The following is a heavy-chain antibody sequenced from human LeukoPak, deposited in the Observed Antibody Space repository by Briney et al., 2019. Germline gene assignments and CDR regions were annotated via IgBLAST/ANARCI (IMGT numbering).Heavy chain of an antibody. Sequence: ASVKVSCKASGYTFTGYYMHWVRQAPGQGLEWMGLINPTGSSTLYAQKFQGRVTMTRDMSTSTDYMELSSLRSEDTAIYYCTRDNSVGDIAWWFDPWGQGTLVTVSS. V-gene: IGHV1-46*01. CDR3: TRDNSVGDIAWWFDP. J-gene: IGHJ5*02. CDR1: GYTFTGYY. CDR2: INPTGSST. D-gene: IGHD3-10*01.